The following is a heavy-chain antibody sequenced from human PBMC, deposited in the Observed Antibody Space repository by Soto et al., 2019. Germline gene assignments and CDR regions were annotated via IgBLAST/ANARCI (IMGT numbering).Heavy chain of an antibody. CDR1: GYTFTGYY. J-gene: IGHJ5*02. Sequence: GASVKVSCKASGYTFTGYYMHWVRQAPGQGLEWMGWINPNSGGTNYAQKFQGWVTMTRDTSISTAYMELSRLRSDDTAVYYCARGGRYCSGGSCPSLVWFDPWGQGTLVTVSS. CDR2: INPNSGGT. CDR3: ARGGRYCSGGSCPSLVWFDP. D-gene: IGHD2-15*01. V-gene: IGHV1-2*04.